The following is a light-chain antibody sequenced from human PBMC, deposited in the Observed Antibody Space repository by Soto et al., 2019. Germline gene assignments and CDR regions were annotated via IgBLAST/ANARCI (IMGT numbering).Light chain of an antibody. CDR2: GPS. Sequence: EIVMTQSPATLSVSPGEGATLSCRASQSVSNNLAWYQQKPGQPPRHLIYGPSTRATGVPARFSGSGSGTEFTLTIRGLQYEDIAVDYCQQYYRWTPTTFGQGTKVEI. V-gene: IGKV3-15*01. CDR3: QQYYRWTPTT. J-gene: IGKJ1*01. CDR1: QSVSNN.